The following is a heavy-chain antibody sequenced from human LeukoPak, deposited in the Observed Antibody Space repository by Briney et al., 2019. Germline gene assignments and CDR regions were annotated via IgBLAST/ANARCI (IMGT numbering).Heavy chain of an antibody. CDR1: GYTFTSYG. Sequence: ASVKVSCKASGYTFTSYGISWVRQAPGQGLEWMGWISAYNGNTNYAQKLQGRVTMTTDTSTSTAYMELRSLRSEDTAVYYCAREYQLLSPFDYWGQGTLVTVSS. CDR3: AREYQLLSPFDY. J-gene: IGHJ4*02. V-gene: IGHV1-18*04. D-gene: IGHD2-2*01. CDR2: ISAYNGNT.